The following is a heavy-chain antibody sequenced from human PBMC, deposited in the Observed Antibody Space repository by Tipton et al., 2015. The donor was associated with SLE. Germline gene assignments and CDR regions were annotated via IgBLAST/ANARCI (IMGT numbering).Heavy chain of an antibody. CDR1: GGSISSYY. D-gene: IGHD6-19*01. V-gene: IGHV4-59*08. CDR3: ARQRAVAGPWWFDP. J-gene: IGHJ5*02. Sequence: TLSLTCTVSGGSISSYYWSWIRQPPGKGLEWIGYIYYSGSTNYNPSLKSRVTISVDTSKSQFSLKLSSVTAADTAVYYCARQRAVAGPWWFDPCGQGTLVTVSS. CDR2: IYYSGST.